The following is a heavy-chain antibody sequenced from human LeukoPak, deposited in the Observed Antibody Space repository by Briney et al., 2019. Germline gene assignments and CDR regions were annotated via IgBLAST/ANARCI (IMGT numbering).Heavy chain of an antibody. CDR3: ARTPGSWQFNK. CDR2: GGNSGGT. J-gene: IGHJ4*02. V-gene: IGHV4-34*01. D-gene: IGHD1-14*01. Sequence: SETLSLTCAVYGGSLNGYYWSWIRQPPGKGLEWIGEGGNSGGTKFNPSLKSRVTISADTSKNQFSLKLTSVTAADTAVYYCARTPGSWQFNKWGQGTLVTVSS. CDR1: GGSLNGYY.